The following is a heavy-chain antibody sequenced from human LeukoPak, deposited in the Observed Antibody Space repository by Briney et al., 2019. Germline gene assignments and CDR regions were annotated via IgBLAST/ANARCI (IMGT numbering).Heavy chain of an antibody. Sequence: ASVKVSCKASGYTFTSYYMHWVRQAPGQGLEWMGIINPSGGSTSYAQKFQGRVTMTRDTSISTAYMELSRLRSDDTAVYYCARDLVGTSAYYDSSGLDYWGQGTLVTVSS. CDR2: INPSGGST. D-gene: IGHD3-22*01. J-gene: IGHJ4*02. CDR3: ARDLVGTSAYYDSSGLDY. V-gene: IGHV1-46*01. CDR1: GYTFTSYY.